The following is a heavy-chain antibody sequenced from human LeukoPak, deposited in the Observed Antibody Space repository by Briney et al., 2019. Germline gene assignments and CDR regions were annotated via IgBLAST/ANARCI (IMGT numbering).Heavy chain of an antibody. CDR2: INPNSGGT. V-gene: IGHV1-2*02. J-gene: IGHJ6*02. CDR3: ASEYSYYYYYGMDV. Sequence: ASVKVSCKASGYTFTGYYMHWVRQAPGQGLEWMGWINPNSGGTNYAQKFQGRVTMTRDTSISTAYMELSRLRSDDTAVYYCASEYSYYYYYGMDVWGQGTTVTVSS. D-gene: IGHD5-18*01. CDR1: GYTFTGYY.